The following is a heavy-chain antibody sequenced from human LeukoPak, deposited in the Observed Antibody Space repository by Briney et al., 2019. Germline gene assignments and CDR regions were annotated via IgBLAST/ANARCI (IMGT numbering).Heavy chain of an antibody. V-gene: IGHV3-23*01. CDR3: ARVPGSYYVDFDY. D-gene: IGHD3-10*01. CDR2: ISDSGDTT. Sequence: GGSLRLSCAASEFTFSSYNMNWVRQTPGKGLEWVAGISDSGDTTYHADSVKGRFTISRDNSKNTLYLQMNSLRAEDTAVYYCARVPGSYYVDFDYRGQGILVTVSS. J-gene: IGHJ4*02. CDR1: EFTFSSYN.